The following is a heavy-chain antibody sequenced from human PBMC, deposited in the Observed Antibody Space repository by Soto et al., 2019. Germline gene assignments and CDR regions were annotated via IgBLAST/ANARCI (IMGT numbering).Heavy chain of an antibody. CDR1: GYTFTGYY. Sequence: QVQLVQSGADVKTPGASVRVSCKASGYTFTGYYVHWVREAPGQGRGWMGWINPETGGTSYAQKFQGRVTLSRDTSINTAYLELSRLRFDDAAVYFCARERYQVISDGMDVWGQGTTVTVSS. CDR3: ARERYQVISDGMDV. D-gene: IGHD2-2*01. J-gene: IGHJ6*02. CDR2: INPETGGT. V-gene: IGHV1-2*02.